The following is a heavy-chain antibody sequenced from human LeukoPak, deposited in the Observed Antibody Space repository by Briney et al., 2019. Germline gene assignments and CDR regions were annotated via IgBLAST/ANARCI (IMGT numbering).Heavy chain of an antibody. CDR2: ISSSSSYI. J-gene: IGHJ4*02. Sequence: GGSLRLSCAASGFTFSSYTLNWVRQAPGKGLEWVSSISSSSSYIYYADSVKGRFTISRDNAKNSLYLQMNSLRAEDTAVYYCARDPGDIVVVVAATGYYFDYWGQGTLVTVSS. CDR3: ARDPGDIVVVVAATGYYFDY. CDR1: GFTFSSYT. V-gene: IGHV3-21*01. D-gene: IGHD2-15*01.